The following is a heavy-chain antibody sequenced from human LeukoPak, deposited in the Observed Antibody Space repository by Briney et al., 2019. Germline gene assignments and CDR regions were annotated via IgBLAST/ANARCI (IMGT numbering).Heavy chain of an antibody. V-gene: IGHV4-34*01. CDR2: INHSGST. J-gene: IGHJ6*02. CDR3: ATLFYYYGMDV. Sequence: SETLSLTCAVYGGSFSGYYWSWIRQPPGKGLEWIGEINHSGSTNYNPSLKSRVTISVDTSKNQLSLKLSSVTAADTAVYYCATLFYYYGMDVWGQGTTVTVSS. D-gene: IGHD3-3*01. CDR1: GGSFSGYY.